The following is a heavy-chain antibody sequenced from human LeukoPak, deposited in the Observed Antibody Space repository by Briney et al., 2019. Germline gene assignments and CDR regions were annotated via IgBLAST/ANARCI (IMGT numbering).Heavy chain of an antibody. J-gene: IGHJ6*02. CDR2: ISWNSGSI. CDR3: AKDKGGRYYYYGMDV. Sequence: PGGSLRLSCAASGFTFDDYAMHWVRQAPGKGLEWVSGISWNSGSIGYADSVKGRFTISRDNAKNSLYLQMNSLRAEDTALYYCAKDKGGRYYYYGMDVWGQGTTVTVSS. CDR1: GFTFDDYA. V-gene: IGHV3-9*01. D-gene: IGHD1-26*01.